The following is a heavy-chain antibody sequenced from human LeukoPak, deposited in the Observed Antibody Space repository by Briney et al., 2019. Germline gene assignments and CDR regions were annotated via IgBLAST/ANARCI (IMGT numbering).Heavy chain of an antibody. CDR1: GFTFDDYG. Sequence: PGGSLRLSCAASGFTFDDYGMSWVRQAPGKGLEWVSGINWNGGSTGYADSVKGRFTISRDNAKNSLYLQMNSLRAEDTALYHCARDRGYYDSSGYYYHYYMDVWGKGTTVTVSS. CDR2: INWNGGST. CDR3: ARDRGYYDSSGYYYHYYMDV. J-gene: IGHJ6*03. V-gene: IGHV3-20*01. D-gene: IGHD3-22*01.